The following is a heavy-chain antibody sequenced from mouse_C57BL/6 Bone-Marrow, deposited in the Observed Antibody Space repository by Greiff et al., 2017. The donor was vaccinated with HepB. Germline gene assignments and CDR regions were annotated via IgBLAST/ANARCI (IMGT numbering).Heavy chain of an antibody. V-gene: IGHV1-55*01. CDR1: GYTFTSYW. J-gene: IGHJ2*01. D-gene: IGHD3-2*02. CDR3: ARHSSVFYYFDY. CDR2: IYPGSGST. Sequence: QVQLQQPGAELVKPGASVKMSCKASGYTFTSYWITWVKQRPGQGLEWIGDIYPGSGSTNYNEKFKSKATLTVDTSSSTAYMQLSSLTSEDSAVYYCARHSSVFYYFDYWGQGTTLTVSS.